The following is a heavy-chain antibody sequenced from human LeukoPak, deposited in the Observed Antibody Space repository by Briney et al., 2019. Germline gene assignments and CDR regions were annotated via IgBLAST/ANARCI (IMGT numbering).Heavy chain of an antibody. V-gene: IGHV3-74*01. Sequence: GGSLRLSCVAPGFTFSNYWMHWVRQAPGKGLVWVARVNSDGSSTSYADSVKGRFTISRDNAKKSLYLEMNSLRAEDTAVYYCARGPLMSGGDYWGQGTLVTVSS. D-gene: IGHD2-8*01. J-gene: IGHJ4*02. CDR3: ARGPLMSGGDY. CDR1: GFTFSNYW. CDR2: VNSDGSST.